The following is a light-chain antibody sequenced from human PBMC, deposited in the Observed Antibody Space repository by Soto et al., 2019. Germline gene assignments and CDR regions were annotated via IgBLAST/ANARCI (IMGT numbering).Light chain of an antibody. V-gene: IGKV1-5*01. CDR1: QSISSW. CDR3: QQYNDYSGT. J-gene: IGKJ1*01. CDR2: DAS. Sequence: IELTQSPSTLSASVGDRVTITCRASQSISSWLAWYQQKPGKAPNLLIYDASSLESGVPSRFSGSGSGTEFTLTISSLQPDDFATYYCQQYNDYSGTFGQGTKVDIK.